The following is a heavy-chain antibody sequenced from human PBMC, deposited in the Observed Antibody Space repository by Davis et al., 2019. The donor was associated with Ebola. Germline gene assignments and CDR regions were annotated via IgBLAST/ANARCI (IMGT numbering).Heavy chain of an antibody. J-gene: IGHJ4*02. V-gene: IGHV3-73*01. CDR1: GFTFSGSA. CDR3: TSFKTWIGCGGDCSSGY. CDR2: IRSKANSYAT. D-gene: IGHD2-21*02. Sequence: GGSLRLSCAASGFTFSGSAMHWVRQASGKGLEWVGRIRSKANSYATAYAASVKGRFTISRDDSKNTAYLQMNSLKTEDTAVYYCTSFKTWIGCGGDCSSGYWGQGTLVTVSS.